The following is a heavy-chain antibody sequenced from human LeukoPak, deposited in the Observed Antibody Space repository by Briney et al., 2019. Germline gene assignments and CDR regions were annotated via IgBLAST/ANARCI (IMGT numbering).Heavy chain of an antibody. J-gene: IGHJ4*02. D-gene: IGHD6-13*01. CDR1: GFTFSDYY. V-gene: IGHV3-11*04. CDR2: ISTSGSTI. Sequence: GGSLRLSCAASGFTFSDYYMNWIRQAPGKRLEWVSYISTSGSTIYYADSVKGRFTISRDNAKNSLYLQMNSLRAEDTAVYYCARRRLSSSWYPDYFDYWGQGTLVTVSS. CDR3: ARRRLSSSWYPDYFDY.